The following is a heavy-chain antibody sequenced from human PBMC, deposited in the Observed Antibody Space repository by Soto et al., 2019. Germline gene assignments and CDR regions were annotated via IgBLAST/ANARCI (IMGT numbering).Heavy chain of an antibody. CDR2: INHSGST. V-gene: IGHV4-34*01. Sequence: PSETLSLTCAVYGGSFSGYYWSWIRQPPGKGLEWIGEINHSGSTNYNPSLKSRVTISVDTSKNQFSLKLSSVTAADTAVYYCARRIAAAGALDYWGQGTLVTVSS. J-gene: IGHJ4*02. CDR3: ARRIAAAGALDY. D-gene: IGHD6-13*01. CDR1: GGSFSGYY.